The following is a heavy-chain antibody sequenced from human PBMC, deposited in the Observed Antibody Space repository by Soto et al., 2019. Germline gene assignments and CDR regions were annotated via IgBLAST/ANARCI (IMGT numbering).Heavy chain of an antibody. CDR2: INPNSGGT. CDR3: AREEAAAADRGMDV. Sequence: ASVKVSCKASGYTFTGYYMHWVRQAPGQGLEWMGWINPNSGGTNYAQKFQGWVTMTRDTSISTAYMELSRLRSDDTAVYYCAREEAAAADRGMDVWGQGTTVTVS. D-gene: IGHD6-13*01. CDR1: GYTFTGYY. J-gene: IGHJ6*02. V-gene: IGHV1-2*04.